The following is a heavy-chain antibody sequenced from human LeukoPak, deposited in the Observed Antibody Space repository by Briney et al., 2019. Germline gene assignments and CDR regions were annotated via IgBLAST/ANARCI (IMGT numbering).Heavy chain of an antibody. CDR3: ARVNPSNSGFYAY. D-gene: IGHD3-22*01. CDR2: IGPRSDNI. J-gene: IGHJ1*01. V-gene: IGHV3-11*04. CDR1: GFTVGSNY. Sequence: PGGSLRLSCAASGFTVGSNYMSWVRQAPEKGLEWVSYIGPRSDNINYADSVKGRFTVSRDNAKNSVYLQMNSLRAEDTAVYYCARVNPSNSGFYAYWGQGTLVTVSS.